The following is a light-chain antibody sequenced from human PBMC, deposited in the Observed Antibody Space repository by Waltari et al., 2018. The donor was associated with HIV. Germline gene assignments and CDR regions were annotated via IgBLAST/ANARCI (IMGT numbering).Light chain of an antibody. CDR3: AAWDDTLKVYV. J-gene: IGLJ1*01. Sequence: QSALTQPRSVSGSPGQSVTISCPGTSSDVGGYIYVSWYQHHPGKAPKFMIYDVTKRPSGVPDRFSGSKSGNTASLTISGLQSEDEADYYCAAWDDTLKVYVFGTGTKVTVL. CDR1: SSDVGGYIY. V-gene: IGLV2-11*01. CDR2: DVT.